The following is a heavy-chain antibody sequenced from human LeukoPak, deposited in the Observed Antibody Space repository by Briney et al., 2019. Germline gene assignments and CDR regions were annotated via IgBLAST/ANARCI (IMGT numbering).Heavy chain of an antibody. CDR1: GGSISSYY. J-gene: IGHJ4*02. D-gene: IGHD6-19*01. CDR2: IYYSGST. V-gene: IGHV4-59*08. Sequence: SETLSLTCTVSGGSISSYYWSWIRQPPGKGLEWIGYIYYSGSTNYNPSLKSRVTISVDTSKNQFSLKLSSVTAADTAVYYCARPPGLSSGLSDYWGQGTLVTVSS. CDR3: ARPPGLSSGLSDY.